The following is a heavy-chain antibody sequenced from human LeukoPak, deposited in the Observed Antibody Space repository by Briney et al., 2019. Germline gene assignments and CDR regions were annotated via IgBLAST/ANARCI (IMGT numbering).Heavy chain of an antibody. CDR3: AREEGYSYGPFDY. D-gene: IGHD5-18*01. CDR1: GFTFSSYA. J-gene: IGHJ4*02. CDR2: ISYDGSNK. Sequence: GGSLRLSCAASGFTFSSYAMHWVRPAPGKGLEWVAVISYDGSNKYYADSVKGRFTISRDSSKNTLYLQMNSLRAEDTAVYYCAREEGYSYGPFDYWGQGTLVTVSS. V-gene: IGHV3-30-3*01.